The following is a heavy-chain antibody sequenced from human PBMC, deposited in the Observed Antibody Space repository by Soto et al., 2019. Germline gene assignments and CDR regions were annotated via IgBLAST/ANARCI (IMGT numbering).Heavy chain of an antibody. V-gene: IGHV3-33*01. Sequence: QVQLVESGGGVVQPGRSLRLSCEASGFTFSSYGMHWVRQAPGQGLEWVAVILYVVSIKYYADSVKGRFTISTDKSKNTLYLQMNSQRTEDTDVYYWATGPSEYYFDYWGQGTMVTVSS. J-gene: IGHJ4*02. CDR2: ILYVVSIK. CDR1: GFTFSSYG. CDR3: ATGPSEYYFDY.